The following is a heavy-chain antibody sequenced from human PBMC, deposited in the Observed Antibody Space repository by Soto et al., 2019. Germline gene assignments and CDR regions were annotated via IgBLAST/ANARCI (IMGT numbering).Heavy chain of an antibody. V-gene: IGHV1-2*02. Sequence: ASVKVSCKASGYTFIGYYLHWVRQAPGQGLEWMGWINPNTGGTNYEQKFQGRVTMTRDTSISTAYMELSRLRSDDTAVYYCARFYGYNEMDVWGQGTTVPVSS. J-gene: IGHJ6*02. CDR3: ARFYGYNEMDV. CDR1: GYTFIGYY. D-gene: IGHD1-1*01. CDR2: INPNTGGT.